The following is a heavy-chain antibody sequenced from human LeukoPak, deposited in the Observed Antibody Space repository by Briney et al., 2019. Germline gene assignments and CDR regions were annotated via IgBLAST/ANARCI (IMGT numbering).Heavy chain of an antibody. CDR3: ARHSRVIVGAICAFDF. CDR2: IHPGGTI. V-gene: IGHV4-38-2*01. CDR1: GSSVYIDYY. D-gene: IGHD1-26*01. J-gene: IGHJ3*01. Sequence: PSETLSLTCAVFGSSVYIDYYWAWVRQPPGKGLEWIGSIHPGGTIYSNPSLKSRLTISVDTSANHFSLKLSSVTAADTALYYCARHSRVIVGAICAFDFWGQGTKVTVSS.